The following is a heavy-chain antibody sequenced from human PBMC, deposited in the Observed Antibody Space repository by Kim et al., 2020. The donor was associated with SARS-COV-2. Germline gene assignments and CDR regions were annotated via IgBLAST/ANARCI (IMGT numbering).Heavy chain of an antibody. CDR1: GYTFTSYA. V-gene: IGHV7-4-1*02. CDR2: INTNTGNP. J-gene: IGHJ3*02. D-gene: IGHD3-10*01. Sequence: ASVKVSCKASGYTFTSYAMNWVRQAPGQGLEWMGWINTNTGNPTYAQSFTGRVVFSLDTSVSTAYLQISSLKAEDTAVYYCAREPSEGTFDIWGQGTMVTVSS. CDR3: AREPSEGTFDI.